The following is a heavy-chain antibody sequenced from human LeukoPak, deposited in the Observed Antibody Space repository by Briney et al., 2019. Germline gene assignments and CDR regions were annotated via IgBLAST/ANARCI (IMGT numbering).Heavy chain of an antibody. V-gene: IGHV7-4-1*02. CDR1: GYTFTSYD. Sequence: ASVKVSCKASGYTFTSYDINWVRQATGQGLEWMGWINTNTGNPTYAQGFTGRFVFSLDTSVSTAYLQISSLKAEDTAVYSCARDTGLGVGVLDYWGQGTLVTVSS. J-gene: IGHJ4*02. D-gene: IGHD1-26*01. CDR3: ARDTGLGVGVLDY. CDR2: INTNTGNP.